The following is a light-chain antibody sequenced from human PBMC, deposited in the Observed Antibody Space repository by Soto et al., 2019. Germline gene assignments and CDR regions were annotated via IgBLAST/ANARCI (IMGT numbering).Light chain of an antibody. CDR2: SNN. CDR1: SSNIGSNT. V-gene: IGLV1-44*01. J-gene: IGLJ3*02. CDR3: AAWDDSLFWV. Sequence: QPVLTQPPSASGTPGQRVTISCSGSSSNIGSNTVNWYQLLPGTAPKLLIYSNNQRPSGVPDRFSGSKSGTSASLAISGLQSEDEADYYCAAWDDSLFWVFGGGTKLTVL.